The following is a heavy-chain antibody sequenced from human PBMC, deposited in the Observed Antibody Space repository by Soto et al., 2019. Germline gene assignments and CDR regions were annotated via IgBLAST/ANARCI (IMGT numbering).Heavy chain of an antibody. J-gene: IGHJ4*02. CDR3: AKDDLPDDFWSGYYTA. V-gene: IGHV3-30*18. D-gene: IGHD3-3*01. Sequence: GGSLRLSCAASGFTFISYGMHWVLQAPGKGLEWVAVISYDGSNKYYADSVKGRFTISRDNSKNTLYLQMNSLRAEDTAVYYCAKDDLPDDFWSGYYTAGGQGTLVTVSS. CDR1: GFTFISYG. CDR2: ISYDGSNK.